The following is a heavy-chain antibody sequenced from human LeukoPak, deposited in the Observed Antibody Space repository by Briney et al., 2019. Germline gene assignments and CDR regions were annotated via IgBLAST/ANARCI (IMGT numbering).Heavy chain of an antibody. CDR2: VSGSGDST. CDR1: GFTFSNYA. J-gene: IGHJ4*02. CDR3: AKGNIAAAATSLHFDY. V-gene: IGHV3-23*01. Sequence: PGGSLRLSCAASGFTFSNYAMSWARQAPGKGLEWVSGVSGSGDSTYYADSVKGRFTISRDNSKNTLYLQMNSLRAEDTALYYCAKGNIAAAATSLHFDYWGQGTLVTVSS. D-gene: IGHD6-13*01.